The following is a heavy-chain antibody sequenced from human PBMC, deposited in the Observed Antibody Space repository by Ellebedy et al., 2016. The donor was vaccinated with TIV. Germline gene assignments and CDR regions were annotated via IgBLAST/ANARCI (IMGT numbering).Heavy chain of an antibody. CDR2: IIPIFGTV. CDR3: ARRSRAAIFGVVTVEGFYYGMDV. J-gene: IGHJ6*02. CDR1: GGTFTSNV. D-gene: IGHD3-3*01. V-gene: IGHV1-69*06. Sequence: AASVKVSCKASGGTFTSNVISWVRQAPGQGLEWIGGIIPIFGTVKYVEKFQGRVTITADKSTTTAYIELSSLRSEDTAVYYCARRSRAAIFGVVTVEGFYYGMDVWGQGTTVTVSS.